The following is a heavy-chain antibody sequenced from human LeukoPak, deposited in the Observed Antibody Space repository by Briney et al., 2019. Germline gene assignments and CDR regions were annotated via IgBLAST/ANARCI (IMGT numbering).Heavy chain of an antibody. D-gene: IGHD6-6*01. Sequence: GGSLRLSCAASGFTFSDYYMSWIRQAPGKGLEWVSYISSSGSAIYYADSVKGRFTISRDNAKNSLYLQMNSLRAEDTAVYYCALESIAALGWSFWGQGTLVTVSS. CDR1: GFTFSDYY. CDR3: ALESIAALGWSF. CDR2: ISSSGSAI. J-gene: IGHJ4*02. V-gene: IGHV3-11*04.